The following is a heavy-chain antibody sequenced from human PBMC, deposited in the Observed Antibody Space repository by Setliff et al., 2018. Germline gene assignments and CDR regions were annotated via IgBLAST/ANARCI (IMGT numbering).Heavy chain of an antibody. CDR3: ARAGNYNFWSGYPPYYYYYGMDV. CDR2: INPSGGST. V-gene: IGHV1-46*01. J-gene: IGHJ6*02. D-gene: IGHD3-3*01. Sequence: ASVKVSCKASGYTFTSYYMHWVRQAPGQGLEWMGIINPSGGSTSYAQKFQGRVTMTRDTSTSTVYMELSSLRSEDTAVYYCARAGNYNFWSGYPPYYYYYGMDVWGQGTTVTVPS. CDR1: GYTFTSYY.